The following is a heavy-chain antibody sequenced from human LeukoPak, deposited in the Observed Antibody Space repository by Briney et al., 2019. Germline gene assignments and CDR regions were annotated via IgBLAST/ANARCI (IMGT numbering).Heavy chain of an antibody. CDR2: ISFRGDST. D-gene: IGHD6-19*01. CDR3: AKSLAAIAVTDYYYCGMDV. J-gene: IGHJ6*02. CDR1: GFTFSSYA. Sequence: GGSLRLSCAASGFTFSSYAMTWVRQAPGKGLEWVSVISFRGDSTYYADSVKGRFTISRDNSKNTLYLQMISLRAEDTAVYYCAKSLAAIAVTDYYYCGMDVWGQGTTVSVSS. V-gene: IGHV3-23*01.